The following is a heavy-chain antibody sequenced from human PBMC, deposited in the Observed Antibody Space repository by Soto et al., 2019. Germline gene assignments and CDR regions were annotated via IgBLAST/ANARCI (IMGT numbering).Heavy chain of an antibody. CDR1: GGSLSGYY. J-gene: IGHJ4*02. CDR2: INYSRNT. Sequence: QVQLQQWGAGLLKPSETLSLTCAVYGGSLSGYYWSWIRQPPGKALEWIGEINYSRNTNYNPSLKSRVTISVDTSKNQLFLNLSSVTAADTAMYYCARHHVRGRTIAGAAEFWGQGTLVTVSS. D-gene: IGHD1-26*01. V-gene: IGHV4-34*01. CDR3: ARHHVRGRTIAGAAEF.